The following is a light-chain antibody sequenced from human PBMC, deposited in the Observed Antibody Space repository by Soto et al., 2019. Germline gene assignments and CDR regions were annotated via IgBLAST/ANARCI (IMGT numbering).Light chain of an antibody. CDR2: DAS. V-gene: IGKV3-11*01. CDR1: QSVSSY. Sequence: EIVLPQSPATVSLSPGARATLSCRASQSVSSYLAWYQQKRGQAPRLLIYDASNRATDITPRFSVSGSGTDFTLTISTLEPEDFAVYYCKQRTNWPLTFGGGTKVESK. CDR3: KQRTNWPLT. J-gene: IGKJ4*01.